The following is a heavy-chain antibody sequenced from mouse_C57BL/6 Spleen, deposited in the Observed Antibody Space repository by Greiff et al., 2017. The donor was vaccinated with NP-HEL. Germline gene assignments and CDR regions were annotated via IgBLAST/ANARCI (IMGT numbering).Heavy chain of an antibody. CDR3: ARRVTTVVATWYFDV. J-gene: IGHJ1*03. D-gene: IGHD1-1*01. Sequence: EVMLVESGGGLVKPGGSLKLSCAASGFTFSDYGMHWVRQAPEKGLEWVAYISSGSSTIYYADTVKGRFTISRDNAKNTLFLQMTSLRSEDTAMYYCARRVTTVVATWYFDVWGTGTTVTVSS. CDR1: GFTFSDYG. V-gene: IGHV5-17*01. CDR2: ISSGSSTI.